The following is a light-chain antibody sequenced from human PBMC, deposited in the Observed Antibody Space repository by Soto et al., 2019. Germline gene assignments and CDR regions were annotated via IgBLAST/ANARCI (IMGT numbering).Light chain of an antibody. Sequence: EIVLTQSPATLSLSPGERATLSCRASQSVSSYLAWYQQKPGQAPRLLIYDASNRATGIPARFSGSGSGTAFTLPISSLEPDDFAVYYCQQRSNWPPVFGQGTRLEIK. CDR1: QSVSSY. J-gene: IGKJ5*01. CDR3: QQRSNWPPV. V-gene: IGKV3-11*01. CDR2: DAS.